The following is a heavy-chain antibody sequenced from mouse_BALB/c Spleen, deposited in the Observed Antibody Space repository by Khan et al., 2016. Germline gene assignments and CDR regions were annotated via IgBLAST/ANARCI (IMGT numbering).Heavy chain of an antibody. CDR3: AEDYYGSNWFAY. V-gene: IGHV9-3*02. D-gene: IGHD1-1*01. CDR2: INTNTGEP. J-gene: IGHJ3*01. Sequence: QIQLVQSGPELKKPGETVKISCKASGYTFTNYGMNWVKQAPGKGLKWMGWINTNTGEPTYAEEFKGRFAFSLETSVRTAYLQINNLKNEDTATYFCAEDYYGSNWFAYWGQGTLVTVSA. CDR1: GYTFTNYG.